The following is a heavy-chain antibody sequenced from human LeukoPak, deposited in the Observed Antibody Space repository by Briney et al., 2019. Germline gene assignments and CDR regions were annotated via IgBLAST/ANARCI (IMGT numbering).Heavy chain of an antibody. CDR2: ISAYNGNT. V-gene: IGHV1-18*01. CDR3: ARSAYDPGYCTNGVCPSNYFDY. D-gene: IGHD2-8*01. CDR1: GYTFTSYG. Sequence: ASVKVSCKASGYTFTSYGISWVRQAPGQGLEWMGWISAYNGNTNYAQKLQGRVTMTTDTSTSTAYMGLRSLRSDDTAVYYCARSAYDPGYCTNGVCPSNYFDYWGQGTLVTVSS. J-gene: IGHJ4*02.